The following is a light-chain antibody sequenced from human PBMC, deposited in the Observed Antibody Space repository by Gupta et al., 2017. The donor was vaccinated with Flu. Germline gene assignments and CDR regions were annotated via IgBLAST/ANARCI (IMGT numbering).Light chain of an antibody. CDR1: QDISNY. V-gene: IGKV1-33*01. CDR2: DAS. J-gene: IGKJ5*01. CDR3: QQDDNLPIT. Sequence: PSSLSASVGDRVTITCQASQDISNYLNWYQQKPGKAPKLLIYDASNLETGVPSRFSGSGSGTDFTVTISRLQPEDIATYYCQQDDNLPITFGQGTQVEIK.